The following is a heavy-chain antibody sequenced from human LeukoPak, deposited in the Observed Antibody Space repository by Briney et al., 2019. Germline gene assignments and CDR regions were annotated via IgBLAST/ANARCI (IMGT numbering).Heavy chain of an antibody. V-gene: IGHV3-21*01. Sequence: GGSLRLSCAASGFTFSSYSMNWIRQAPGKGLEWVSSMSINSGLKYHADSVKGRFTISRDNAKNSLYLQMNSLRAEDTAVYYCAREFEYRTSGAGYWGQGTLVTVSS. CDR1: GFTFSSYS. CDR2: MSINSGLK. J-gene: IGHJ4*02. D-gene: IGHD6-6*01. CDR3: AREFEYRTSGAGY.